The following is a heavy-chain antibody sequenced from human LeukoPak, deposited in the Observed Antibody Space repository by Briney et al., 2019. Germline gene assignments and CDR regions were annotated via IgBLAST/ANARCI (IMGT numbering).Heavy chain of an antibody. D-gene: IGHD5/OR15-5a*01. CDR2: IYHSGIT. J-gene: IGHJ4*02. CDR3: ATLVSTRYYFDY. CDR1: DYSISSGYGYY. Sequence: SETLSLTCTVSDYSISSGYGYYWGWIRQPPGKGLEWIGNIYHSGITYYNHFNSSLKSRVTISIDTSKNQFSLRLTSVTAADTAVYFCATLVSTRYYFDYWGQGTLVTVSS. V-gene: IGHV4-38-2*02.